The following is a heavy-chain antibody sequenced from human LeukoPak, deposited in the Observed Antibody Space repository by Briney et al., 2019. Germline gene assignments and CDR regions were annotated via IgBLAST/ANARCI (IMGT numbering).Heavy chain of an antibody. V-gene: IGHV4-59*01. D-gene: IGHD6-13*01. CDR3: VRGGSSSWPYYYYYMDV. Sequence: PSETLSLTCTVSGGSLTNYYWSWMRQPPGKGLEWIGHSYYSGITNYNPSLKSRVTISVDTSKNQFSLRLSSVTAADTAVYYCVRGGSSSWPYYYYYMDVWGKGTTVTVSS. CDR2: SYYSGIT. CDR1: GGSLTNYY. J-gene: IGHJ6*03.